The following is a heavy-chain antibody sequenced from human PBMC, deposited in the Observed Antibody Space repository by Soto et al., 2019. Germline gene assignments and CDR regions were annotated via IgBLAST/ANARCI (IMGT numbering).Heavy chain of an antibody. Sequence: QVQLVESGGGEVQPGRSLRLSCAASGFTFSSYGMHWVRQAPGKGLEWVAVISYDGSDKYYADSVKGRFTISRDNSKNTLYLQMNSLRAEDTAVYYCAKDRRPPSFIVTKPPPFMDVWGKGTAVTVSS. D-gene: IGHD2-15*01. CDR1: GFTFSSYG. CDR3: AKDRRPPSFIVTKPPPFMDV. CDR2: ISYDGSDK. J-gene: IGHJ6*03. V-gene: IGHV3-30*18.